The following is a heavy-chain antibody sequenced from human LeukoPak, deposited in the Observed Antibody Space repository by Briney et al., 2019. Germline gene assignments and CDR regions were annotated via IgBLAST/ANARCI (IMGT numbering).Heavy chain of an antibody. D-gene: IGHD4-11*01. V-gene: IGHV1-18*01. CDR2: INTYNGNT. CDR1: GYTFSSYG. Sequence: RASVKVSCKASGYTFSSYGISWVRQAPGQGLEWMGWINTYNGNTNYAQKLQDRVTMTTDTSTSAAYMELRSLRVDDTAVYYCARDPRDYPNSLGFHYWGQGTLITVSS. J-gene: IGHJ4*02. CDR3: ARDPRDYPNSLGFHY.